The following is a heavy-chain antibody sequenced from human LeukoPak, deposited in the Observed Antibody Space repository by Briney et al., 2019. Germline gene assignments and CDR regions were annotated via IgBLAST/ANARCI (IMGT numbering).Heavy chain of an antibody. J-gene: IGHJ1*01. V-gene: IGHV4-59*01. Sequence: SETLSLTCTVSGGSISSYYWSWIRQPPGRGLEWIGYIYYSGSTNYNPSLKRRVTISEDTSKNQCSLKLSSVTAADTAVYYCARGYYGDYVSDSYFQHWGQGTLVTVSS. D-gene: IGHD4-17*01. CDR1: GGSISSYY. CDR3: ARGYYGDYVSDSYFQH. CDR2: IYYSGST.